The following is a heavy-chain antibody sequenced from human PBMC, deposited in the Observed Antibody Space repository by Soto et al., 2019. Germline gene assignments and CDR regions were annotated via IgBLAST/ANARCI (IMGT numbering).Heavy chain of an antibody. CDR1: GYTFTGYY. V-gene: IGHV1-2*02. Sequence: ASVKVSCKASGYTFTGYYMHWVRQAPGQGLEWMGWINPNSGGTNYAQKFQGRVTMTRDTSISTAYMELSRLRSDNTAVYYCARVTDYYDSSGYFLGAFDIWGQGTMVTVSS. CDR2: INPNSGGT. D-gene: IGHD3-22*01. CDR3: ARVTDYYDSSGYFLGAFDI. J-gene: IGHJ3*02.